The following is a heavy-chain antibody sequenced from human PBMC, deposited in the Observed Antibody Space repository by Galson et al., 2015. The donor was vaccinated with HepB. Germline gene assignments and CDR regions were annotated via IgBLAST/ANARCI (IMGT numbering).Heavy chain of an antibody. Sequence: PALVKPTQPLTLTCTFSGFSLSTSGVGVGWIRQPPGKALEWLALIYWNDDKRYSPSLRSRLTITKDTSKNQVVLTMTNMDPVDTATYYCARAAMVRGVFLWDDYYGMDVWGQGTTVTVSS. J-gene: IGHJ6*02. CDR3: ARAAMVRGVFLWDDYYGMDV. CDR2: IYWNDDK. V-gene: IGHV2-5*01. CDR1: GFSLSTSGVG. D-gene: IGHD3-10*01.